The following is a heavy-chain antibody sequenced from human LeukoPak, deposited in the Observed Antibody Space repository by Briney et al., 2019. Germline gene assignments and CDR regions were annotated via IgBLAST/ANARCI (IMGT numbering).Heavy chain of an antibody. CDR3: ARASVTYYYYYYMDV. CDR2: INYSGST. V-gene: IGHV4-59*01. D-gene: IGHD4-11*01. Sequence: SETLSLTCTVSGGSISIYFWSWIRQPPGKGLEWIGYINYSGSTNYNPSLKSRVTISVDTSKNQFSLKLSSVTAADTAVYYCARASVTYYYYYYMDVWGKGTTVTVSS. CDR1: GGSISIYF. J-gene: IGHJ6*03.